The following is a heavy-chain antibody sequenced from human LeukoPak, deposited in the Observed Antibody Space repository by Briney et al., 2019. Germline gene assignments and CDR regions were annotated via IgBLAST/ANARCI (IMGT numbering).Heavy chain of an antibody. D-gene: IGHD3-16*01. CDR3: AEGDPDAFDI. J-gene: IGHJ3*02. CDR1: GGSFSGYY. V-gene: IGHV4-34*01. CDR2: INHSGST. Sequence: SETLSLTCAVYGGSFSGYYWSWIRQPPGKGLEWIGEINHSGSTNYNPSLKSRVTISVDTSKNQFSLKLSSVTAADTAVYYCAEGDPDAFDIWGRGTMVTVSS.